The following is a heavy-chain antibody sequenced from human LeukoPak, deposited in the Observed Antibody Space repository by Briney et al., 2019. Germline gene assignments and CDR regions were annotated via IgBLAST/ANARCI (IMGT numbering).Heavy chain of an antibody. CDR1: GGSISSYY. CDR3: ARRMVRGVTRNYNWFDP. V-gene: IGHV4-59*08. CDR2: IYYSGST. J-gene: IGHJ5*02. D-gene: IGHD3-10*01. Sequence: PSETLSLTCTVPGGSISSYYWSWIRQPPGKGLEWIGYIYYSGSTNYNPSLKSRVTISVDTSKNQFSLKLSSVTAADTAVYYCARRMVRGVTRNYNWFDPWGQGTLVTVSS.